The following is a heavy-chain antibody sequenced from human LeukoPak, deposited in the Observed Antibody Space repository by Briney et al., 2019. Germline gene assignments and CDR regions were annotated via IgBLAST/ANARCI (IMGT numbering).Heavy chain of an antibody. CDR3: ARGEITMVRGVPSLGY. V-gene: IGHV4-59*01. Sequence: SETLSLTCTVSGGSISSYYWSWIRQPPGKGLEWIGYIYDSGSTNYNPSLKSRVTISVDTSKNQFSLKLRSVTAADTAVYYSARGEITMVRGVPSLGYWGQGTLVTVSS. CDR2: IYDSGST. D-gene: IGHD3-10*01. CDR1: GGSISSYY. J-gene: IGHJ4*02.